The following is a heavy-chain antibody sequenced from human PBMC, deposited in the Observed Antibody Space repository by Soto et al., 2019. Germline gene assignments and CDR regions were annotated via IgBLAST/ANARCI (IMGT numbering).Heavy chain of an antibody. D-gene: IGHD3-9*01. CDR3: ARGIFWAPEGDFDI. V-gene: IGHV4-31*03. CDR2: IYYSGST. J-gene: IGHJ3*02. Sequence: SETLSLTCTVSGGSISSGGYYWSWIRQHPGKGLEWIGYIYYSGSTYYNPSLKSRVTISVDTSKNQFSLKLSSVTAADTAVYYCARGIFWAPEGDFDIWGQGTMVTVSS. CDR1: GGSISSGGYY.